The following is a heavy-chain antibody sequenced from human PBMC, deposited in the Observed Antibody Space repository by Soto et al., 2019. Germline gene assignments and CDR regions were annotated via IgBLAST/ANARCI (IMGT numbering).Heavy chain of an antibody. D-gene: IGHD3-10*01. CDR2: MSFEGSNI. J-gene: IGHJ4*02. V-gene: IGHV3-30-3*01. CDR1: GFMFSRYA. Sequence: QVQLVESGGGVVQPGRSLRLSCAASGFMFSRYAMHWVRQAPGKGLEWVALMSFEGSNIRYADSVKGRFTISRNNSKTPRSLQMTSLRTLDPAPYYCARDSYYDDTDYYTAFYSWGQGTLVTVSS. CDR3: ARDSYYDDTDYYTAFYS.